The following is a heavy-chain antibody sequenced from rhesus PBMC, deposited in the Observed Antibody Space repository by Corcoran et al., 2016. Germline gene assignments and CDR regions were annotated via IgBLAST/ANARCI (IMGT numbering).Heavy chain of an antibody. V-gene: IGHV4-160*01. CDR2: IYGGSGST. J-gene: IGHJ4*01. Sequence: QVQLQESGPGLVKPSETLSLTCPVSGGSFSSYWWGWIRPPPGKGLEWIGSIYGGSGSTEYNPSLKSRATISRDTSKNQFSLKLSSVTAADTAVYYCAREGGNYYSGSGTIDYWGQGVLVTVSS. CDR1: GGSFSSYW. D-gene: IGHD3-16*01. CDR3: AREGGNYYSGSGTIDY.